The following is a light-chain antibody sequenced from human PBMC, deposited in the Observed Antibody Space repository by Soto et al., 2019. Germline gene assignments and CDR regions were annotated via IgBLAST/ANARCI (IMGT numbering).Light chain of an antibody. CDR1: HSVSSSY. J-gene: IGKJ1*01. CDR3: QEYGSSLWT. CDR2: GAS. Sequence: ETVLTQSPGTLSFSPGERATLSCRASHSVSSSYLAWYQQKPGQAPRLLIYGASGRATGIPDRFSGSGSGTDFTLTISRLEPEDFAVYYCQEYGSSLWTFGQGTKVDIK. V-gene: IGKV3-20*01.